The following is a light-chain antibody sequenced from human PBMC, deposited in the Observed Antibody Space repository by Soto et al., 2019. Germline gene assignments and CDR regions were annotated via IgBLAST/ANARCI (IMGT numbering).Light chain of an antibody. CDR3: SPSTTTTSLVV. V-gene: IGLV2-14*01. CDR2: DVS. Sequence: QSALTQPASVSASPGQSITISCTGTSSDIGDYNYVPWYQQYPGKVPKLVIYDVSHRPSGVSNRFSGSKSGNTASLTISGLLAEDEADYYCSPSTTTTSLVVFGGGTKLTVL. J-gene: IGLJ3*02. CDR1: SSDIGDYNY.